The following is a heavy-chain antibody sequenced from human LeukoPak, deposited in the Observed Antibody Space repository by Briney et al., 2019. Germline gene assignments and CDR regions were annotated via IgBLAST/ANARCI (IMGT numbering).Heavy chain of an antibody. V-gene: IGHV3-21*01. D-gene: IGHD2-8*01. CDR1: GFTFSSYS. CDR3: ARVYYGAGGGTNGVPSPDY. Sequence: NPGGSLRLSCAASGFTFSSYSMNWVRQAPGKGLEWVSSISSSSSYIYYADSVKGRFTISRDNAKNSLYLQMNSLRAEDTAVYYCARVYYGAGGGTNGVPSPDYWGQGTLVTVSS. J-gene: IGHJ4*02. CDR2: ISSSSSYI.